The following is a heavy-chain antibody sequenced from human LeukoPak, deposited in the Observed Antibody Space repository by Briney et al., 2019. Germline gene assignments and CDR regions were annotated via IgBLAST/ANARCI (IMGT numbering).Heavy chain of an antibody. CDR1: GFTFSSYR. J-gene: IGHJ4*02. CDR3: VTGLDSRGNS. CDR2: INGDGSGI. D-gene: IGHD1-26*01. V-gene: IGHV3-74*01. Sequence: GSLILSCAASGFTFSSYRMDWVRAAPGKGLLWVSRINGDGSGINYADSVKGRFTVSRDNAKNTLYLQMNSLRDEDTAVYYCVTGLDSRGNSWGQGTLVTVSS.